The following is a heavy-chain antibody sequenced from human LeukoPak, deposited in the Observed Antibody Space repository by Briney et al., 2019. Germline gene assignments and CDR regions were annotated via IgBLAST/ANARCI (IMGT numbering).Heavy chain of an antibody. D-gene: IGHD3-10*01. CDR1: GGSISSGGYY. Sequence: PSQTLSLTCTVSGGSISSGGYYWSWIRQPPGKGLEWIGYIYHSGSTYYNSSLKSRVTISVDRSKNQFSLKLSSVTAADTAVYYCARLRPITMVRGGHFDIWGQGTMVTVSS. CDR3: ARLRPITMVRGGHFDI. J-gene: IGHJ3*02. V-gene: IGHV4-30-2*01. CDR2: IYHSGST.